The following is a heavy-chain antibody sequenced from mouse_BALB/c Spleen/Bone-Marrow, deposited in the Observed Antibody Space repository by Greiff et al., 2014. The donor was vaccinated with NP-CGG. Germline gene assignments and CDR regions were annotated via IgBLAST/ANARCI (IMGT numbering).Heavy chain of an antibody. V-gene: IGHV1-7*01. Sequence: QVQLQQSGAELAKPGASVKMSCKASGYTFTSYWMHWVKQRPGQGLEWIGYINPSTTYSAYNQKFKDKAALTADKSSSTAYMQLSSLTSEDSAVYYCDLYYRYDYFDYWGQGTTLTVSS. CDR3: DLYYRYDYFDY. CDR2: INPSTTYS. J-gene: IGHJ2*01. D-gene: IGHD2-14*01. CDR1: GYTFTSYW.